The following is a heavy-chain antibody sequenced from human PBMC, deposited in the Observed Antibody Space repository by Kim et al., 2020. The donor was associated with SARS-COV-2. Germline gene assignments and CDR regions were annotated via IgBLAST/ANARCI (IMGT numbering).Heavy chain of an antibody. J-gene: IGHJ6*02. Sequence: SVKVSCKASGGTFSSYAISWVRQAPGQGLEWMGGIIPIFGTANYAQKFQGRVTITADESTSTAYLELSSLRSEDTAVYYCAYRTSCYMCYYYYGMEVWGQGNTVTVSS. V-gene: IGHV1-69*13. CDR3: AYRTSCYMCYYYYGMEV. D-gene: IGHD2-2*02. CDR1: GGTFSSYA. CDR2: IIPIFGTA.